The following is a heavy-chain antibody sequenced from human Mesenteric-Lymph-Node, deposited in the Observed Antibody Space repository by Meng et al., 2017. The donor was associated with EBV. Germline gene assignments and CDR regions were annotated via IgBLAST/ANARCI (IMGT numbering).Heavy chain of an antibody. Sequence: VRLHQWGAGLLEPSETLSRTCAAAGGSFSGYHWSWIRQPPGKGLEYIGEISQSGDTNYNPSLKSRVTISVDTSRNQFSLKMRSVTAADTAVYYCARGTIFGIVVTYFDYWSQGNLVTVSS. V-gene: IGHV4-34*01. J-gene: IGHJ4*02. D-gene: IGHD3-3*01. CDR3: ARGTIFGIVVTYFDY. CDR2: ISQSGDT. CDR1: GGSFSGYH.